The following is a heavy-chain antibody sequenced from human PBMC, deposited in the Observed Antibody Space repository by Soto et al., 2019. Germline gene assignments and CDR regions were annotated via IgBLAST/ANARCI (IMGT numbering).Heavy chain of an antibody. CDR2: INHSGNT. D-gene: IGHD1-26*01. Sequence: PSETLSLTCAVYGGSFSGDYWTWIRQPPGKGLEWVGEINHSGNTNYNPSLKSRVTISVDTSKNQLFLNLSSVTAADTAMYFCARHHVRGRTIAGAAEFWGQGTLVTVSS. J-gene: IGHJ4*02. V-gene: IGHV4-34*01. CDR1: GGSFSGDY. CDR3: ARHHVRGRTIAGAAEF.